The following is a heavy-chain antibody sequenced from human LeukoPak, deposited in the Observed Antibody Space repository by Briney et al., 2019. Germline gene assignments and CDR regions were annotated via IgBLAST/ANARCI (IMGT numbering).Heavy chain of an antibody. CDR2: IYYSGST. V-gene: IGHV4-59*08. J-gene: IGHJ3*02. CDR1: GGSISSYY. CDR3: ARLDAPDAFDI. Sequence: SETLSLTCTVSGGSISSYYWSWIRQPPGKGLEWIGYIYYSGSTNYNPSLKSRVTISVDTSKNQFSLKLSSVTAADTAVYYCARLDAPDAFDIRGQGTMVTVSS. D-gene: IGHD2-2*03.